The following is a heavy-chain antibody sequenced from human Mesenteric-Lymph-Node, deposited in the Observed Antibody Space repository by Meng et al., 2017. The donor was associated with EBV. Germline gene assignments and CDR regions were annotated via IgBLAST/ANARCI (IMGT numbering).Heavy chain of an antibody. J-gene: IGHJ4*02. CDR3: AKDGGISNSSKSSIES. Sequence: QGQRFASGSGLQKSWEYGKCSCTASGYNFSRYTIHWVRQVPGPGFEWMGWINTTTGNQTSAHGCPGRFVFPLDTSGRQAYLHITRVKAEDTAVYYCAKDGGISNSSKSSIESWGQGTLVTVSS. V-gene: IGHV7-4-1*02. CDR2: INTTTGNQ. CDR1: GYNFSRYT. D-gene: IGHD2/OR15-2a*01.